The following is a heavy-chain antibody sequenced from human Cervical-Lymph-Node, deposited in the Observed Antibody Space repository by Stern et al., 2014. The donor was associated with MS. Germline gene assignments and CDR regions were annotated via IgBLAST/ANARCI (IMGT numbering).Heavy chain of an antibody. CDR1: GGSLSNYG. V-gene: IGHV1-69*06. CDR3: ARDSDYENSYAMDV. CDR2: LIPLFGTA. Sequence: DQLVESGAEVKKPGSSVKVSCKASGGSLSNYGFSWVRQAPGQGLEWLGGLIPLFGTANYAQKFQGRVTLNADNSTSTVYMELSSLTSEDTAVYFCARDSDYENSYAMDVWGQGTTVTVSS. J-gene: IGHJ6*02. D-gene: IGHD5-12*01.